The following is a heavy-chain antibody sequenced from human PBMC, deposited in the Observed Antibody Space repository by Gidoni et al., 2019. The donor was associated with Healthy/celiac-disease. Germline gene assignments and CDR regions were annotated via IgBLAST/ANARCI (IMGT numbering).Heavy chain of an antibody. CDR3: ARDPSEGGNSVNLYYYYGMGV. D-gene: IGHD2-21*02. CDR2: ISSSSSYI. CDR1: GFTFSSYS. V-gene: IGHV3-21*01. Sequence: EVQLVEPGGGLVKPGGSLRLPCAASGFTFSSYSLNWVRQAPGKGLEWVSSISSSSSYIYYADSVKGRFTISRDNAKNSLYLQMNSLRAEDTAVYYCARDPSEGGNSVNLYYYYGMGVWGQGTTVTVSS. J-gene: IGHJ6*02.